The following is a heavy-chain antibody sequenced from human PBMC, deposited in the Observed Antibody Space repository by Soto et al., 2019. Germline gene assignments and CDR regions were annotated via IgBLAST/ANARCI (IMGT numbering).Heavy chain of an antibody. CDR2: IFHRGTS. J-gene: IGHJ4*02. D-gene: IGHD2-15*01. V-gene: IGHV4-4*02. CDR3: ASKYCPSTICYLFDN. CDR1: GGSITSNHW. Sequence: QLQLQESGPGLVKPSGTLSLTCSVSGGSITSNHWWSWVRQAQGKGLEWIGEIFHRGTSHHNPSLESRVTLSVDKSKNQFSLMLTSVTAADTAVYYCASKYCPSTICYLFDNWGQGALVTVSS.